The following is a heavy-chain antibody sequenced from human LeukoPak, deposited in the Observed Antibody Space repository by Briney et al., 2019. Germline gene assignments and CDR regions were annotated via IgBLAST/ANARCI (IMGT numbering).Heavy chain of an antibody. CDR1: GFTFSDYS. CDR3: AKVPGIAVAGTLDAFDI. Sequence: GGSLRLSCAASGFTFSDYSINWVRRAPGKGLEWVSAISGSGGSTYYADSVKGRFTISRDNSKNTLYLQMNSLRAEDTAVYYCAKVPGIAVAGTLDAFDIWGQGTLVTVSS. CDR2: ISGSGGST. J-gene: IGHJ3*02. D-gene: IGHD6-19*01. V-gene: IGHV3-23*01.